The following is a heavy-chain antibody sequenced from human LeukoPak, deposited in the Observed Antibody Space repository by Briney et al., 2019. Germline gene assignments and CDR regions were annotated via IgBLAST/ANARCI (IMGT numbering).Heavy chain of an antibody. CDR3: ARDPDGYTAAY. V-gene: IGHV1-3*01. Sequence: GASVKFFCKASGYTFSSYALQWVRQAPGQRLEWMGWINAGNGNTKYSQTFQGRVTITRDTSASTAYMELSSLRSEDTAVYYCARDPDGYTAAYWGQGTLVTVSS. D-gene: IGHD5-24*01. CDR2: INAGNGNT. J-gene: IGHJ4*02. CDR1: GYTFSSYA.